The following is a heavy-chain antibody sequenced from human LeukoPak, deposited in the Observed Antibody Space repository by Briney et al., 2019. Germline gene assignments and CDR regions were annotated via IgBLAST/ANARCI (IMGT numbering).Heavy chain of an antibody. V-gene: IGHV4-59*01. D-gene: IGHD5-24*01. CDR2: IYYSGIT. CDR3: ARGHVEFDY. Sequence: PSETLSLTCIVSGGSISSYYWSWIRQPPGKGLEWIGYIYYSGITNYNPSLKSRVTISVDTSKNQFSLKLSSVTGADTAVYYCARGHVEFDYWGQGTLVTVSS. J-gene: IGHJ4*02. CDR1: GGSISSYY.